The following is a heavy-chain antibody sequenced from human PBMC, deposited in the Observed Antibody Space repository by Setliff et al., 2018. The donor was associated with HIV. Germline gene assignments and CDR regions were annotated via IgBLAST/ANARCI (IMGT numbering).Heavy chain of an antibody. J-gene: IGHJ6*03. CDR2: INPSGGST. D-gene: IGHD3-22*01. Sequence: ASVKVSCKASGYTFTSYYMHWVRQAPGQGLEWMGIINPSGGSTGYAQKFQGRVTMTRDTSTSTVYMALSSLRSEDTAVYYCARAYDSTYMDVWGKGTTVTVSS. V-gene: IGHV1-46*03. CDR1: GYTFTSYY. CDR3: ARAYDSTYMDV.